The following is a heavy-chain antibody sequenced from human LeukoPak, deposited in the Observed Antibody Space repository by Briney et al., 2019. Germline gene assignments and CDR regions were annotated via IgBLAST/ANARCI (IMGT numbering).Heavy chain of an antibody. Sequence: PSETLSLTCTVSVGSISSGGYYWSWIRQHPGKGLEWIGYIYYRGNNYYNPSVKSRVTISIDTSKNQFSLKLSSVTAADTAVYYCARSPLVAAANDYWGQGTLVTVSS. J-gene: IGHJ4*02. CDR2: IYYRGNN. CDR3: ARSPLVAAANDY. V-gene: IGHV4-31*03. D-gene: IGHD6-13*01. CDR1: VGSISSGGYY.